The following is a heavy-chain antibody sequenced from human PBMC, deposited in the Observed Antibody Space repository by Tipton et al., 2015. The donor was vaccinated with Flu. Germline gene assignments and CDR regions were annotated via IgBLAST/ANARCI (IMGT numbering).Heavy chain of an antibody. CDR1: GFIFSNYA. Sequence: ALRLTCAASGFIFSNYAMSWVRQAPGKGLEWVSHISRSGSPKYYADSVKGRFTISRDNAKNLLYLQMNSLRDEDTAVYYCARGVVDYWGQGTLVNVSS. CDR2: ISRSGSPK. D-gene: IGHD2-15*01. J-gene: IGHJ4*02. CDR3: ARGVVDY. V-gene: IGHV3-48*02.